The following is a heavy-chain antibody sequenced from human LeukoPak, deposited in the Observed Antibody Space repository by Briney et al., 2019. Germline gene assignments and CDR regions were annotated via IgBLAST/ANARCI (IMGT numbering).Heavy chain of an antibody. CDR2: ISYDGSNK. V-gene: IGHV3-30-3*01. J-gene: IGHJ6*03. D-gene: IGHD6-13*01. CDR1: GFTFSSYA. Sequence: TGGSPRLSCAASGFTFSSYAMHWVRQAPGRGLEWVAVISYDGSNKYYADSVKGRFTISGDNSKNTLYLQMNSLRAEDTAVYYCARAIIAAENLYYYMDVWGKGTTVTVSS. CDR3: ARAIIAAENLYYYMDV.